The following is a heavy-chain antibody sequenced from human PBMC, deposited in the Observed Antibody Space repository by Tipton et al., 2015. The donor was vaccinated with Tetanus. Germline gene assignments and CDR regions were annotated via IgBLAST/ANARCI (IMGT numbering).Heavy chain of an antibody. J-gene: IGHJ5*02. D-gene: IGHD3-16*01. V-gene: IGHV4-31*02. CDR3: ARDQGGGRVARLNWFGP. CDR2: ISNSGST. Sequence: WSWIRQHPGEGLEWIGYISNSGSTYYNPSLKSRVTISVDTSQKQISLKVNSVTAADTAVYYCARDQGGGRVARLNWFGPWGQGTLVTVSS.